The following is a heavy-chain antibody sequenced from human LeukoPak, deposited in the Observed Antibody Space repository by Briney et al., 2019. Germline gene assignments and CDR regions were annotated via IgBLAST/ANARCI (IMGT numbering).Heavy chain of an antibody. V-gene: IGHV3-21*01. CDR3: AREVSEGFDF. D-gene: IGHD3-22*01. J-gene: IGHJ4*02. CDR2: FGTRSTSI. CDR1: GFTFSGCS. Sequence: PGGSLRLSGTASGFTFSGCSMNWILQAPGKGLEWVSSFGTRSTSIYHAGSVKGRFAISRDNAKNSLYLQMNSLRAEDTALYYCAREVSEGFDFWGQGTLVTVSS.